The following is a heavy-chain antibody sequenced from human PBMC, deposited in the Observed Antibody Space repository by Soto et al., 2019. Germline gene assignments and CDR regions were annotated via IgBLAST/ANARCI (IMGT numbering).Heavy chain of an antibody. J-gene: IGHJ6*02. V-gene: IGHV1-46*01. CDR2: INPSGGVT. Sequence: QVQLVQSGAEVRKPGASVKLSCTSSGYTFTKYYIYWVQQAPGQGLECVGIINPSGGVTRYAANVQERVTMTRDMSTSTVYMELSSLRSEDTAVYYCVRDFRSFTMSGGLPGDNYYYYGMDVWGQGTTVTVSS. D-gene: IGHD3-10*02. CDR3: VRDFRSFTMSGGLPGDNYYYYGMDV. CDR1: GYTFTKYY.